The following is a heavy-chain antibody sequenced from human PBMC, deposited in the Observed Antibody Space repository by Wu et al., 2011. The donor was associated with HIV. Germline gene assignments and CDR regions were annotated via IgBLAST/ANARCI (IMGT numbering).Heavy chain of an antibody. CDR1: GGTFSRYA. CDR2: ISAYNGNT. V-gene: IGHV1-18*01. CDR3: ARGSRGSYYA. D-gene: IGHD1-26*01. J-gene: IGHJ5*02. Sequence: PGSSVKVSCKASGGTFSRYAINWVRQAPGQGLQWMGWISAYNGNTNYAQKLQGRVTMTTDTSTSTAYMELRSLRSDDTAVYYCARGSRGSYYAWGQGTLVTVSS.